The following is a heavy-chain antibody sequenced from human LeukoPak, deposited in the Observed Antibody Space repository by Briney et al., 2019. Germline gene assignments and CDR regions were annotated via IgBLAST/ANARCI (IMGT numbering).Heavy chain of an antibody. J-gene: IGHJ4*02. Sequence: SETLSLTCAVYGGSFSGYYWSWIRQPPGKGLEWIGEINHSGSTNYNPSLKSRVTISVDTSKNQFSLKLSSVTAADTAVYYCARAGDFWSGSHFDYWGQGTLVTVSS. D-gene: IGHD3-3*01. CDR3: ARAGDFWSGSHFDY. V-gene: IGHV4-34*01. CDR2: INHSGST. CDR1: GGSFSGYY.